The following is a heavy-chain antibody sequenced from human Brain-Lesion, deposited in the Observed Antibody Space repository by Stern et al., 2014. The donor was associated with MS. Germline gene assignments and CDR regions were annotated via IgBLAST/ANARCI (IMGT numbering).Heavy chain of an antibody. V-gene: IGHV4-39*01. D-gene: IGHD1-26*01. CDR3: ARHDSVPRPSQLYSARDRGPGYFDY. Sequence: QVQLVESGPGLVKPSETLSLTCTVSGGYISSSTYYWAWIRQPPGKGLEWIGNIHYSGFTYYNPSLKSRVTISVDISKNQFSLKLSSVTAADTAIYYCARHDSVPRPSQLYSARDRGPGYFDYWGQGTLVTVSS. CDR1: GGYISSSTYY. CDR2: IHYSGFT. J-gene: IGHJ4*02.